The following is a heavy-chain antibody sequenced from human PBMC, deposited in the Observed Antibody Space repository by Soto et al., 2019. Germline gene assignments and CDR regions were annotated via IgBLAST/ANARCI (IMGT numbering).Heavy chain of an antibody. CDR1: GFTFSDYY. Sequence: MQLVESGGGLVTPGGSLRLSCASSGFTFSDYYMSWIRQAPGKGLEWLSYISPGSRYPAYADSVKGRFTISRDNARRSLSLQMNSLTVDDTAIYYCVRGGGGGLFDPWGQGSMVTVSS. V-gene: IGHV3-11*06. CDR2: ISPGSRYP. J-gene: IGHJ5*02. D-gene: IGHD2-15*01. CDR3: VRGGGGGLFDP.